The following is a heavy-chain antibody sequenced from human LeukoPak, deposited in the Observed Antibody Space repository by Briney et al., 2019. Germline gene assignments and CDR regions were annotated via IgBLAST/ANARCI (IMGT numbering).Heavy chain of an antibody. J-gene: IGHJ5*02. CDR3: ARGLVIQLWSENTNWFDP. CDR1: GYTFTSYY. Sequence: GASVTASCTASGYTFTSYYMHWVRQAPGQGLEWMGIINPSGGSTSYAQKFQGRVTMTRDTSTSTVYMELSSLRSEDTAVYYCARGLVIQLWSENTNWFDPWGQGTLVTVSS. V-gene: IGHV1-46*01. CDR2: INPSGGST. D-gene: IGHD5-18*01.